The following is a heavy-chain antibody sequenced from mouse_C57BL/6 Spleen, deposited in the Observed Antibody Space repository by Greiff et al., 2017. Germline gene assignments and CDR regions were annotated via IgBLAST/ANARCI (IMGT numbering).Heavy chain of an antibody. Sequence: DVHLVESEGGLVQPGSSMKLSCTASGFTFSDYYMAWVRQVPEKGLEWVANINYDGSSTYYLDSLKSRFIISRDNAKNILYLQMSSLKSEDTATYYCAREEELGRGFAYWGQGTLVTVSA. CDR2: INYDGSST. J-gene: IGHJ3*01. CDR1: GFTFSDYY. D-gene: IGHD4-1*01. CDR3: AREEELGRGFAY. V-gene: IGHV5-16*01.